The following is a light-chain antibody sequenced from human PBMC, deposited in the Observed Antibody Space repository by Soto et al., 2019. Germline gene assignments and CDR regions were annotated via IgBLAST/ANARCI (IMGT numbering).Light chain of an antibody. CDR2: DAS. CDR1: QSVSSN. CDR3: QQYRNWPQGT. J-gene: IGKJ1*01. V-gene: IGKV3-15*01. Sequence: EIVMTQSPATLSVSPGESATLSCRASQSVSSNLAWHQQKPGQAPRILMYDASTRATGISARFSGSGSGTEFTLTISSLQSEDFAVYYCQQYRNWPQGTFGQGTKVDIK.